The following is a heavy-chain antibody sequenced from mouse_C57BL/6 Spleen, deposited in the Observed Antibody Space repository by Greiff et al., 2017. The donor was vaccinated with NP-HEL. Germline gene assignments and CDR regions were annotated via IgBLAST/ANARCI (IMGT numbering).Heavy chain of an antibody. CDR2: INPNSGYT. V-gene: IGHV1-4*01. Sequence: VQLQQSGAELARPGASVKMSCKASGYTFTSYSMHWVKQRPEQGLEWIGYINPNSGYTKYNQKFKDKATLTADKSSSTAYMQLSSLTSEDYAVDYYATPYDGYSYCALDYWGQGTSVTVSS. D-gene: IGHD2-9*01. CDR3: ATPYDGYSYCALDY. CDR1: GYTFTSYS. J-gene: IGHJ4*01.